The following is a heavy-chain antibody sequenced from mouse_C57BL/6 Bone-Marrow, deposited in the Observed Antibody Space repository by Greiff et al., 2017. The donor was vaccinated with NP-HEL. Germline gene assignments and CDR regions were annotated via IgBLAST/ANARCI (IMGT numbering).Heavy chain of an antibody. Sequence: EVQLQQSGPELVKPGASVKISCKASGYTFTDYYMNWVKQSHGKSLEWIGDINPNNGGTSYNQKFKGKATLTVDKSSSTAYMGLRSLTSEDSAGYYCARGRGPVDYWGQGTTLTVSS. J-gene: IGHJ2*01. CDR2: INPNNGGT. D-gene: IGHD3-3*01. V-gene: IGHV1-26*01. CDR3: ARGRGPVDY. CDR1: GYTFTDYY.